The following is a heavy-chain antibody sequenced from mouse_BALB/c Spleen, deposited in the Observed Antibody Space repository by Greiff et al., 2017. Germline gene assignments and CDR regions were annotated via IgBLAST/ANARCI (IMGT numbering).Heavy chain of an antibody. CDR1: GYTFSSYW. D-gene: IGHD1-2*01. CDR3: ARIFTTATAMDY. V-gene: IGHV1-9*01. CDR2: ILPGSGST. Sequence: VQLQQSGAELMKPGASVKISCKATGYTFSSYWIEWVKQRPGHGLEWIGEILPGSGSTNYNEKFKGKATFTADTSSNTAYMQLSSLTSEDSAVYYCARIFTTATAMDYWGQGTSVTVSS. J-gene: IGHJ4*01.